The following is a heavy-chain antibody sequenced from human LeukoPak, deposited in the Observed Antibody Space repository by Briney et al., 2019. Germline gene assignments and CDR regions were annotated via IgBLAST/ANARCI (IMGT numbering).Heavy chain of an antibody. Sequence: PSQTLSLTCTVPGGSISSSSYYWGWIRQPPGKGLEWIGSIYYSGSTCYNPSLKSRVTISVDTSKNQFSLTLSSVTAADTAVYYCELGGKAAFDYWGQGTLVTVSS. D-gene: IGHD3-16*01. CDR3: ELGGKAAFDY. J-gene: IGHJ4*02. CDR1: GGSISSSSYY. V-gene: IGHV4-39*01. CDR2: IYYSGST.